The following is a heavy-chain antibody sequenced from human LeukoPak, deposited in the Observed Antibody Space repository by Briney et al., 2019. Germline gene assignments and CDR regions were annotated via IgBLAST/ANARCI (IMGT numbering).Heavy chain of an antibody. CDR1: GFTFSSYS. D-gene: IGHD6-6*01. V-gene: IGHV3-21*01. Sequence: GGSLRLSCAASGFTFSSYSMNWVRQAPGKGLEWVSSISSSSSYIYYADSVKGRFTISRDNAKNSLYLQMNSLRAEDTAVYYCARDLMGSSSSSGAPLDYWGQGTLVTVSS. CDR3: ARDLMGSSSSSGAPLDY. J-gene: IGHJ4*02. CDR2: ISSSSSYI.